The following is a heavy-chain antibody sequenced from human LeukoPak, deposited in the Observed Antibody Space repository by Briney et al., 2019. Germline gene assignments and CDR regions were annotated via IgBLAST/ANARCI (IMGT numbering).Heavy chain of an antibody. Sequence: SVKVSCKASGGTFSNFAISWVRQAPGQGLEWMGRIMPILDIVNLAQMFQGRVTITADKSTTTAYMELNSLRSDDTAMYYCARDQGIGAAGVFDSWGQGTLVTVSS. D-gene: IGHD6-13*01. CDR3: ARDQGIGAAGVFDS. CDR1: GGTFSNFA. V-gene: IGHV1-69*10. CDR2: IMPILDIV. J-gene: IGHJ4*02.